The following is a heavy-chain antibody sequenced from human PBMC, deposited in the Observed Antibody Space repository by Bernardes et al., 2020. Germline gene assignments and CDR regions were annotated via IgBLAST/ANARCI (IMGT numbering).Heavy chain of an antibody. V-gene: IGHV3-21*01. CDR2: ISSSSSYI. Sequence: GGSLRLSCAASGFTFSSYSMNWVRQAPGKGLEWVSSISSSSSYIYYADSVKGRFTISRDNAKNSLYLQMNSLRAEDTAVYYCARDLSGYDDYGMDVWGQGTTVTVSS. CDR3: ARDLSGYDDYGMDV. CDR1: GFTFSSYS. J-gene: IGHJ6*02. D-gene: IGHD3-9*01.